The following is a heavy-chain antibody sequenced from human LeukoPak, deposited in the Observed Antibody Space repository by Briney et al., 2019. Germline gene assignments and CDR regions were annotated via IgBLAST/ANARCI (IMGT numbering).Heavy chain of an antibody. D-gene: IGHD6-19*01. CDR2: INHSGST. J-gene: IGHJ4*02. V-gene: IGHV4-34*01. CDR3: ARGRYSSGWYRH. Sequence: SETLSLTCAVYGGSFSGYYWSWIRQPPGKGLEWIGEINHSGSTSYNPSLKSRVTISVDTSKNQFSLKLSSVTAADTAVYYCARGRYSSGWYRHWGQGTLVTVSS. CDR1: GGSFSGYY.